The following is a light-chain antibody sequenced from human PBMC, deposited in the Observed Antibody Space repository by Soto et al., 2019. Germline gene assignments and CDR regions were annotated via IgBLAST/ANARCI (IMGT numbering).Light chain of an antibody. J-gene: IGKJ2*01. CDR1: QSVFYTSNTRTY. V-gene: IGKV4-1*01. Sequence: DIVVTQSPDSLAVSLGERATINCKSSQSVFYTSNTRTYVAWYHQRPGQPLKLLIYWASTRESGVPDRFIGSESGTDFTLNTSSLQAEDVGVYDCHQYYTSPPTFGQGNKLEIK. CDR2: WAS. CDR3: HQYYTSPPT.